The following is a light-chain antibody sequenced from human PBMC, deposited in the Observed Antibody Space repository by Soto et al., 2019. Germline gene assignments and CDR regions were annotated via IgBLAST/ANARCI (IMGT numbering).Light chain of an antibody. CDR3: MQALQTPYT. Sequence: VMTQSPLSLPVTPGEPASISCRSSQSLLYSNGYNYLDWYLQKPGQSPQLLIYLGSNRASGVPDRFSGSGSGTDFTLKISRVEAEDVGVYYCMQALQTPYTFGQGTKLEIK. V-gene: IGKV2-28*01. CDR1: QSLLYSNGYNY. CDR2: LGS. J-gene: IGKJ2*01.